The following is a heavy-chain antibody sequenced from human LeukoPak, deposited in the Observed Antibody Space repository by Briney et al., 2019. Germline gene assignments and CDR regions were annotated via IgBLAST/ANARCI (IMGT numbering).Heavy chain of an antibody. Sequence: ASVNVSCKVSGYTFTSYDINWVRQATGQGLEWMGWMKPNSGNTGYAQKFQGRVTITRNTSISTAYMELSSLRTEDTAVYYCAKDNYSSGGYRLSVAFDYWGQGTLVTVSS. CDR3: AKDNYSSGGYRLSVAFDY. CDR1: GYTFTSYD. CDR2: MKPNSGNT. J-gene: IGHJ4*02. D-gene: IGHD6-19*01. V-gene: IGHV1-8*03.